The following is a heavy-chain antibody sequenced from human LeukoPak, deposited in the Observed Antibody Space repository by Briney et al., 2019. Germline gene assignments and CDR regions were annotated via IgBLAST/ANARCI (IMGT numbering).Heavy chain of an antibody. CDR2: ISGDGGST. J-gene: IGHJ4*02. CDR3: AKDKDTTGWDN. CDR1: GFTLDDYA. D-gene: IGHD2/OR15-2a*01. V-gene: IGHV3-43*02. Sequence: GGSLRLSCAASGFTLDDYAMHWVRQAPGKGLEWVSFISGDGGSTFYADSVKGRFTISRDNSKNSVYMQMNSLRTEDTALYYCAKDKDTTGWDNWGQGTPVTVSS.